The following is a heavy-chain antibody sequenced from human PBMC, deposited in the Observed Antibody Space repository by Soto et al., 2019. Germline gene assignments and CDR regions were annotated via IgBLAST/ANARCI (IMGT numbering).Heavy chain of an antibody. CDR3: ARSYYNFWNAYNNWLDP. CDR1: GGSIRGGGYS. CDR2: IYESGST. V-gene: IGHV4-30-2*06. D-gene: IGHD3-3*01. Sequence: PSETLSLTCTVSGGSIRGGGYSLSWIRQSTGKGLEWLGYIYESGSTYYNPSFRGRLTMSIDRSKKHFSLRLTSVTAADTAKYYCARSYYNFWNAYNNWLDPWGQGTLVTVSS. J-gene: IGHJ5*02.